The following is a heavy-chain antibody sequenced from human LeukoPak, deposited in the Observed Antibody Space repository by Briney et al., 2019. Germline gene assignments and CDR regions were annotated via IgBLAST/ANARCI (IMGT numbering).Heavy chain of an antibody. V-gene: IGHV4-39*07. Sequence: SETLSLTCTVSGGSISSSSYYWGWIRQPPGKGLEWIGSIYYSGSTYYNPSLKSRVTISVDMSKNQFSLKLSSVTAADTAVYYCARDNWNGLFDYWGQGTLVTVSS. CDR3: ARDNWNGLFDY. J-gene: IGHJ4*02. D-gene: IGHD1-20*01. CDR2: IYYSGST. CDR1: GGSISSSSYY.